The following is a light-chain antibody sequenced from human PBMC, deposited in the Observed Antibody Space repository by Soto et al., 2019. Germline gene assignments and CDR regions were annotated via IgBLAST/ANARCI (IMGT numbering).Light chain of an antibody. V-gene: IGLV1-44*01. Sequence: QSVLIQASSMSGTPGQRVTISCSGSSSNIGSNTVNWYQQVPGTAPKLLIYGNHERPSGVPDRFSGSKSGTSASLAISGLQSEDEADYYCAAGDDSLSGVVFGGGTKLTVL. J-gene: IGLJ2*01. CDR3: AAGDDSLSGVV. CDR1: SSNIGSNT. CDR2: GNH.